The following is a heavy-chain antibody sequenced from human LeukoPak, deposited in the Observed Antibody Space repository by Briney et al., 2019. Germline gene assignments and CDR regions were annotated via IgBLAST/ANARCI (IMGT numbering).Heavy chain of an antibody. CDR2: ISGSGDNT. CDR3: AIQGNMTYFDY. J-gene: IGHJ4*02. CDR1: GFTLCSYS. Sequence: GGSLRLSCAASGFTLCSYSMRWVRQAPGKGLEWASVISGSGDNTYYADSVKGRFTISRDNSKNTLYLQMNSLRAEDTAVYYCAIQGNMTYFDYWGQGTLVTVSS. D-gene: IGHD2/OR15-2a*01. V-gene: IGHV3-23*01.